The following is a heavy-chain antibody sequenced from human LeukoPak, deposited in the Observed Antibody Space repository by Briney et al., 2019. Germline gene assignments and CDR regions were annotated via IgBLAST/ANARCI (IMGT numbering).Heavy chain of an antibody. CDR1: GFTFSSYS. Sequence: GGSLRLSCAASGFTFSSYSMNWVRQAPGKGLEWVSSISSSSSYIYYADSVKGRFTISRDNAKNSLYLQMNSLRAEDTAVYYCASIHYYGSGSYNDVDYWGQGTLVTVSS. J-gene: IGHJ4*02. CDR2: ISSSSSYI. V-gene: IGHV3-21*01. D-gene: IGHD3-10*01. CDR3: ASIHYYGSGSYNDVDY.